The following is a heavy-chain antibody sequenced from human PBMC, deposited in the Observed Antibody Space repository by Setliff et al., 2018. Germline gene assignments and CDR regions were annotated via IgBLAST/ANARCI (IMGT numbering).Heavy chain of an antibody. V-gene: IGHV1-46*01. Sequence: EASVKVSCKATGYTLSRHYMHWARQAPGQGLEWMGIINPGGGSTSYAQKFQGRVTMTRDTSTSTVFMELSSLRSEDTAVYYCAKQVVVYVYDGIFGYFDFWGQGTLVTVSS. CDR3: AKQVVVYVYDGIFGYFDF. D-gene: IGHD2-8*02. J-gene: IGHJ4*02. CDR1: GYTLSRHY. CDR2: INPGGGST.